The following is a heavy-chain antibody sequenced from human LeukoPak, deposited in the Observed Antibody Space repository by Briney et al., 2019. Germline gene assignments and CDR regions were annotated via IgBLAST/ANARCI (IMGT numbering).Heavy chain of an antibody. J-gene: IGHJ4*02. V-gene: IGHV4-4*02. CDR2: VYYSGST. D-gene: IGHD6-19*01. CDR3: ARGGSSGWYDY. CDR1: GGSISSSNW. Sequence: SSEALSLTCAVSGGSISSSNWWSWVRQPPGKGLEWIGYVYYSGSTNYNPSLKSRVTISVDTSKNQFSLKLSSVTAADTAVYYCARGGSSGWYDYWGQGTLVTVSS.